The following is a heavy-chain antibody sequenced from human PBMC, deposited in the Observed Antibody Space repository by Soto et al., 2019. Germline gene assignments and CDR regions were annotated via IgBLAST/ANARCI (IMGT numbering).Heavy chain of an antibody. D-gene: IGHD3-22*01. CDR3: ARSLYYYDSSGLVTFDI. Sequence: QVQLVQSGAEVKKPGASVKVSCKASGYTFSSYGINWVRQAPGQGLEWMGWISAYNGNTNYAQKLQGRVTMTTDTSTSTAYMELRSLRSDDTAVYYCARSLYYYDSSGLVTFDIWGQGTMVTVSS. J-gene: IGHJ3*02. CDR2: ISAYNGNT. V-gene: IGHV1-18*01. CDR1: GYTFSSYG.